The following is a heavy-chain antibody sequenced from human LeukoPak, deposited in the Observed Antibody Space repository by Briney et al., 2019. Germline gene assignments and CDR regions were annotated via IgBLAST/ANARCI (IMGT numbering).Heavy chain of an antibody. CDR3: AREEMGFDY. CDR2: INPSGGST. Sequence: ASVKVSCKASGGTFSSFAISWVRQAPGQGLEWMGIINPSGGSTSYAQKFQGRVTMTRDMSTSTVYMELSSLRSEDTAVYYCAREEMGFDYWGQGTLVTVSS. D-gene: IGHD5-24*01. V-gene: IGHV1-46*01. CDR1: GGTFSSFA. J-gene: IGHJ4*02.